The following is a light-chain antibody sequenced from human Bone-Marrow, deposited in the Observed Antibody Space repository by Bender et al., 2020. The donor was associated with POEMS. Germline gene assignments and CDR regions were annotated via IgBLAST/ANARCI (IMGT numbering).Light chain of an antibody. CDR2: YDD. Sequence: QSVVTQLPSLSEAPRQRVTISCSGSSSNIGNHGVNWYQQLPGEAPKLLIYYDDLLTPGVSVRFSASKSGISASLAISELQSEDEADYYCQSYDSSLSRGVFGGGTRLTVL. J-gene: IGLJ2*01. V-gene: IGLV1-36*01. CDR3: QSYDSSLSRGV. CDR1: SSNIGNHG.